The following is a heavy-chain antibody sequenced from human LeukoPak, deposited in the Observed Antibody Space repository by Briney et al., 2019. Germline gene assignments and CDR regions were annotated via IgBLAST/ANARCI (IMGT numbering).Heavy chain of an antibody. Sequence: GGSLRLSCAASEFTFSSYSMNWVRQAPGKGLEWVSYITGSSDSIYYADSVKGRFTISRDNAKNSVYLQMNSLRAEDTAVYYCARLVCSTIPCYGKFYFDSWGQGTLVPVSS. J-gene: IGHJ4*02. CDR1: EFTFSSYS. CDR3: ARLVCSTIPCYGKFYFDS. CDR2: ITGSSDSI. D-gene: IGHD2-2*01. V-gene: IGHV3-21*05.